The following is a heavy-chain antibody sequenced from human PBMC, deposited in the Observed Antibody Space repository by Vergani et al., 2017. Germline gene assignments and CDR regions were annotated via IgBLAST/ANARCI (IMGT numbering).Heavy chain of an antibody. CDR3: AREHVEGAYYYDSSGYYLYYYYGMDV. CDR1: GYTFTGYY. CDR2: INPNSGGT. Sequence: QVQLVQSGAEVKKPGASVKVSCKASGYTFTGYYMHWVRQAPGQGLEWMGWINPNSGGTHYAQKFQGRVTMITDTSTSTAYMELRSLRSDDTAVYYCAREHVEGAYYYDSSGYYLYYYYGMDVWGQGTTVTVSS. J-gene: IGHJ6*02. V-gene: IGHV1-2*02. D-gene: IGHD3-22*01.